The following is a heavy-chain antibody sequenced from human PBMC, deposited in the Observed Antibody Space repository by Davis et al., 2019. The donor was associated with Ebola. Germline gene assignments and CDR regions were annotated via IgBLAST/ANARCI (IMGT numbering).Heavy chain of an antibody. CDR2: INRSGGSP. Sequence: GESLKISCAASGFTFSSYAMSWVRQAPGKGLEWVSSINRSGGSPYYADSVKGRFTVSRDNSKNTLYLQMNSLRAEETAVYYCAKDEGGSYDGVSDAFDIWGQGTMVTVSS. CDR3: AKDEGGSYDGVSDAFDI. V-gene: IGHV3-23*01. D-gene: IGHD1-26*01. CDR1: GFTFSSYA. J-gene: IGHJ3*02.